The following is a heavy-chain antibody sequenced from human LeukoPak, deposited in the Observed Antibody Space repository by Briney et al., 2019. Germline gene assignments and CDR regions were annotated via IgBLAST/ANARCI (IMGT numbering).Heavy chain of an antibody. D-gene: IGHD6-19*01. Sequence: AGGSLRLSCAASGFTFSNFAMNWVRQAPGKGLEWASAIGGSGGGTYYADSVKGRFTISRDNSKNTLYLQMNSLRAEDTAVYYCAKDPGKQWLVQGDSWGQGTLVSVSS. CDR2: IGGSGGGT. J-gene: IGHJ4*02. CDR3: AKDPGKQWLVQGDS. CDR1: GFTFSNFA. V-gene: IGHV3-23*01.